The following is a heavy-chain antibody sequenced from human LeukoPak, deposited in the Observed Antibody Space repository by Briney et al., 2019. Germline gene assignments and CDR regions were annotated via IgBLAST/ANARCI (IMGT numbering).Heavy chain of an antibody. CDR3: ARDTPWYTSLYYMDV. CDR2: IKQDGSEK. D-gene: IGHD1-14*01. Sequence: GGSLRLSCAASGFTFSSYWMSWVRQAPGKGLEWVANIKQDGSEKYYVDSVKGRFTISRDNSKDTLFLQMNRLRPEDTALYYCARDTPWYTSLYYMDVWGKGTTVTVSS. V-gene: IGHV3-7*01. J-gene: IGHJ6*03. CDR1: GFTFSSYW.